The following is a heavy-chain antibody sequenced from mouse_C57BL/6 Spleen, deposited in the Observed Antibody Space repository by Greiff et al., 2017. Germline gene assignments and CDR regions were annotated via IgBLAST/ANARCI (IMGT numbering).Heavy chain of an antibody. CDR3: ARVDYGNYFDY. CDR2: ISDGGSYT. V-gene: IGHV5-4*01. Sequence: EVQLQESGGGLVKPGGSLKLSCAASGFTFSSYAMSWVRQTPGKRLEWVATISDGGSYTYYPDNVKGRFTISRDNAKNNLYLQMSHLKSEDTAMYYCARVDYGNYFDYWGQGTTLTVSS. CDR1: GFTFSSYA. J-gene: IGHJ2*01. D-gene: IGHD1-1*01.